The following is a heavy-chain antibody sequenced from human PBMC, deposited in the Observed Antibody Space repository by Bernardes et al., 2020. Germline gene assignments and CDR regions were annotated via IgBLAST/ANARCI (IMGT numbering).Heavy chain of an antibody. D-gene: IGHD6-6*01. V-gene: IGHV4-39*01. J-gene: IGHJ6*04. CDR1: GGSISSSSYY. CDR2: IYYSGST. CDR3: ARQEEYSSSSRYYYGMDV. Sequence: SETLSLTCTVSGGSISSSSYYWGWIRQPTGKGLEWIGSIYYSGSTYYNPSLKSRVTISVDTSKNQFSLKLSSVTAADTAVYYCARQEEYSSSSRYYYGMDVWGKGTTVTVSS.